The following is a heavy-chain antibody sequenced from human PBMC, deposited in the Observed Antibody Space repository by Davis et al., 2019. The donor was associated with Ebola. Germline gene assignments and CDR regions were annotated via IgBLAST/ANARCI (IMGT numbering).Heavy chain of an antibody. V-gene: IGHV1-8*01. D-gene: IGHD1-14*01. J-gene: IGHJ5*02. CDR3: ARERAGTRFDP. CDR2: MNPNSGNT. CDR1: GYTFTKYD. Sequence: AASVKVSCKASGYTFTKYDIAWVRQARGQGLEWMGWMNPNSGNTGYAQKFQGRVTMTRNTSTNTAYMELSGLTSEDAAVYYCARERAGTRFDPWGQGTLVTVSS.